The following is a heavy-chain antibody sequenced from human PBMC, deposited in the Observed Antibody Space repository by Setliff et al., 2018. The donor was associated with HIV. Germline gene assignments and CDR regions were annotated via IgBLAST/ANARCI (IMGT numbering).Heavy chain of an antibody. J-gene: IGHJ4*01. Sequence: ASVKVSCKTSGYRFIGHYLHSVRLAPGQGPEWVGWINPETGDPNYAQKFRGRAPMTRDASITTAFLHVAKLTSDDTAIYYCATGIPSDLDYWGQGTLVTAPQ. D-gene: IGHD2-21*01. CDR1: GYRFIGHY. CDR2: INPETGDP. V-gene: IGHV1-2*02. CDR3: ATGIPSDLDY.